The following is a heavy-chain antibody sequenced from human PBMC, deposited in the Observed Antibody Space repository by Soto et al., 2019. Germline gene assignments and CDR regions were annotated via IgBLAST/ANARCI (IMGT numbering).Heavy chain of an antibody. CDR1: VDSITTYY. D-gene: IGHD6-13*01. V-gene: IGHV4-4*07. J-gene: IGHJ6*02. Sequence: PSETLSLTCTVSVDSITTYYWSWIRQPAGKGLEWIGRIDASGNTNYNPSLNSRVTMSIDTSKKQFPLKLTSVTAADTAIYYCARYSNNWFQTEGMDAWGQGTTVTSP. CDR2: IDASGNT. CDR3: ARYSNNWFQTEGMDA.